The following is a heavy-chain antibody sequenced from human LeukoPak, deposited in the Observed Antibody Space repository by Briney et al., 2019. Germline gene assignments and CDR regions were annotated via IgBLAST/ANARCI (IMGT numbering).Heavy chain of an antibody. D-gene: IGHD2-15*01. Sequence: GGSLRLSCAASGFTFSSYWMHWVRQAPGKGLVWVSRINTDGSSTSYADSVKGRFTISRDNAKNTLYLQMNSLRAEDTAVYYCVKPEADTRNAFDVWGHGTLVTVSS. CDR3: VKPEADTRNAFDV. CDR2: INTDGSST. V-gene: IGHV3-74*01. J-gene: IGHJ3*01. CDR1: GFTFSSYW.